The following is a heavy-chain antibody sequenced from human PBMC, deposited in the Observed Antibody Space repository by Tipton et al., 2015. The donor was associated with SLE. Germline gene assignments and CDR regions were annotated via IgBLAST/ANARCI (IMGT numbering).Heavy chain of an antibody. CDR2: VSFDGTNK. J-gene: IGHJ4*02. Sequence: RSLRLSCAASGFTFSNYAMHWARQAPGKGLEWVSVVSFDGTNKYYADSVKGRFTISRDNSKNTLYLQMNSLRVEDTAVYYCARVLSSPPFGIDYWGQGTLVTVSS. CDR3: ARVLSSPPFGIDY. V-gene: IGHV3-30*04. CDR1: GFTFSNYA. D-gene: IGHD6-13*01.